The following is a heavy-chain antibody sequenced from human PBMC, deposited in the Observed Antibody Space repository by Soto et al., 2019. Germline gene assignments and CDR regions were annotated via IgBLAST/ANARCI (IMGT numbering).Heavy chain of an antibody. CDR3: TIDGSAFAFDV. CDR2: INRGESEK. Sequence: EVQLVESGGGLVQPGGSLRLSCAASGFTFSTYCMSWVRQAPGKGLEWVANINRGESEKYYADSVRGRCTTSRDNARNFFYRQMNSLTGDDAVEYCGTIDGSAFAFDVWGHGTSVTVSS. CDR1: GFTFSTYC. J-gene: IGHJ6*02. V-gene: IGHV3-7*03.